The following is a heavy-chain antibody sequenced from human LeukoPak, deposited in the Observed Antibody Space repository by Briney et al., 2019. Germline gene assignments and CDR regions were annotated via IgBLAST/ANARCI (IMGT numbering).Heavy chain of an antibody. D-gene: IGHD3-10*01. CDR1: GFTFSSYS. J-gene: IGHJ4*02. CDR3: AKVRFGVTARYYFDY. Sequence: GGSLRLSCAASGFTFSSYSMNWVRQAPGKGLEWVSSISSSSSYIYYADSVKGRFTISRDNAKNSLYLQMNSLRAEDTAVYYCAKVRFGVTARYYFDYWGQGTLVTVSS. V-gene: IGHV3-21*04. CDR2: ISSSSSYI.